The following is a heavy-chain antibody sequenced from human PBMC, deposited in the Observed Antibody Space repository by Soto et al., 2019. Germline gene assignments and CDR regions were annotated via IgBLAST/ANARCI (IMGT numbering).Heavy chain of an antibody. Sequence: GASVKVSCKTTGYTFSSFGVSWVRQAPGHGLEWVGWISSYNDDKKYAQKFQGRVTITKDTSTNTAYMELRSLTSDDTGVYYCARDLLRETWQQNYLDFWGQGTPVTVSS. D-gene: IGHD2-15*01. CDR1: GYTFSSFG. CDR3: ARDLLRETWQQNYLDF. CDR2: ISSYNDDK. V-gene: IGHV1-18*01. J-gene: IGHJ4*02.